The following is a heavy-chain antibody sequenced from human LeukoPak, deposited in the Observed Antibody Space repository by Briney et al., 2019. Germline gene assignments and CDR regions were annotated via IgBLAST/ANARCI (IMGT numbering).Heavy chain of an antibody. CDR2: ISYDGSNK. CDR3: AKEGEAAAGDYFDY. J-gene: IGHJ4*02. Sequence: PGRSLRLSCAASGFTFSSYAMHWVRQAPGKGLEWVAVISYDGSNKYYADSVKGRFTISRDTSKNTLYLQMNSLRAEDTAVYYCAKEGEAAAGDYFDYWGQGTLVTVSS. CDR1: GFTFSSYA. D-gene: IGHD6-13*01. V-gene: IGHV3-30*04.